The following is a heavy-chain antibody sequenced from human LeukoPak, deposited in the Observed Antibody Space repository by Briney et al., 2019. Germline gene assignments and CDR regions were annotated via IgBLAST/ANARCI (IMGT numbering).Heavy chain of an antibody. J-gene: IGHJ1*01. CDR1: GGTFSSYA. Sequence: SCKASGGTFSSYAISWVRQAPGKGLEWVAVISYDGSNKYYADSVKGRFTISRDNSKNTLYLQMNSLRAEDTAVYYCAKTTYYYDSSGSNPYFQHWGQGTLVTVSS. D-gene: IGHD3-22*01. CDR3: AKTTYYYDSSGSNPYFQH. V-gene: IGHV3-30*04. CDR2: ISYDGSNK.